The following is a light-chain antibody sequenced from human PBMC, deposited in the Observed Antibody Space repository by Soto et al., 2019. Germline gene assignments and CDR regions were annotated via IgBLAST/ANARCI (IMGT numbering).Light chain of an antibody. CDR2: GAS. CDR3: HQYNNFWT. V-gene: IGKV3-15*01. CDR1: QSVSDN. Sequence: MTQSPSTLSASVGDTVTFTCRASQSVSDNLAWYQQKPGQSPRLLIYGASARATGIPARFSGSGSGTEFTLTISSLQSEDFGLYYCHQYNNFWTFGQGTKVDIK. J-gene: IGKJ1*01.